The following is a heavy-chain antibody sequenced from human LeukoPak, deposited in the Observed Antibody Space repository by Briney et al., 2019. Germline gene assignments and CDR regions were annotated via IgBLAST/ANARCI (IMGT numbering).Heavy chain of an antibody. CDR1: GCTFSSYS. V-gene: IGHV1-69*05. Sequence: SVKVSCKASGCTFSSYSISWVRQAPGQRLEWIGGIIPIFGTANYAQQFQGRVTITTDESTSTAYMGLSSLRSEDTAVYYCARSLTLGYYFDYWGQGTLVTVSS. CDR3: ARSLTLGYYFDY. J-gene: IGHJ4*02. D-gene: IGHD4/OR15-4a*01. CDR2: IIPIFGTA.